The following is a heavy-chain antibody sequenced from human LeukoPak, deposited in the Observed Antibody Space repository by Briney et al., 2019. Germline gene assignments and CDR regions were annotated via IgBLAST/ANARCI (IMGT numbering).Heavy chain of an antibody. J-gene: IGHJ3*02. Sequence: SETLSLTCAVYGGSFSGYYWSWIRQPPGKGLEWIGETNHSGSTNYNPSLKSRVTISVDTSKNQFSLKLSPVTAADTAVYYCARTGEMDAFDIWGQGTMVTVSS. CDR1: GGSFSGYY. CDR2: TNHSGST. CDR3: ARTGEMDAFDI. V-gene: IGHV4-34*01. D-gene: IGHD5-24*01.